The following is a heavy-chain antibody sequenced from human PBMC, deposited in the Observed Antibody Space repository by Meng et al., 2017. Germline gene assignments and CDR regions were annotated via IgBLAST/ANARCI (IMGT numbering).Heavy chain of an antibody. J-gene: IGHJ4*02. CDR1: GFTFSDYY. CDR2: ISSSSTI. V-gene: IGHV3-69-1*01. Sequence: GESLKISCAASGFTFSDYYMNWVRQAPGKGLEWVSSISSSSTIYYADSVKGRFTISRDNAKNSLYLQMNSLRAEDTAVYYCARESLTLFDYWGQGTLVTVSS. CDR3: ARESLTLFDY.